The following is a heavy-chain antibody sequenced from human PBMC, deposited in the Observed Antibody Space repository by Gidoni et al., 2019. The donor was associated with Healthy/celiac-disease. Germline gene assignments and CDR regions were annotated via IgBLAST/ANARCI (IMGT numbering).Heavy chain of an antibody. Sequence: QVQLVESGGGVVQPGRSLRLSCAASGFTFSSYGMHWVRQAQGKGLGWVAVIWYDGSNKYYADSVKGRFTISRDNSKNTLYLQMNSRRAEDTAVYYCARGPRIAAAGRRDYYYYMDVWGKGTTVTVSS. D-gene: IGHD6-13*01. CDR3: ARGPRIAAAGRRDYYYYMDV. J-gene: IGHJ6*03. CDR1: GFTFSSYG. V-gene: IGHV3-33*01. CDR2: IWYDGSNK.